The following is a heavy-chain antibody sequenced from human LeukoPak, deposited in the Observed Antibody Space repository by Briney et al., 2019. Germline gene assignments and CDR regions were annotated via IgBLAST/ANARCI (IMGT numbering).Heavy chain of an antibody. Sequence: ASVKVSCEASGYTFTSYYMHWVRQAPGQGLEWMGIINPSGGSTSYAQKFQGRVTMTRDTSTSTVYMELSSLRSEDTAVYYCARDAYAAAGTGWFDPWGQGTLVTVSS. CDR3: ARDAYAAAGTGWFDP. D-gene: IGHD6-13*01. CDR2: INPSGGST. V-gene: IGHV1-46*01. J-gene: IGHJ5*02. CDR1: GYTFTSYY.